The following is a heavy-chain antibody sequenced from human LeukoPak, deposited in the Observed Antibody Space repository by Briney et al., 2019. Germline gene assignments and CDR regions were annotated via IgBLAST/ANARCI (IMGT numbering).Heavy chain of an antibody. D-gene: IGHD4-11*01. CDR3: ARALPVDYNFDY. Sequence: SGPVLVKPRKTLTLTCTVSGFSLTNAGLGVSWIRQPPGKALEWLAHIFSNDEKSYRTSLKSRLTISKDTSKSQVVLIMTNMDPVDTATYYCARALPVDYNFDYWGQGTLVTVSS. CDR2: IFSNDEK. J-gene: IGHJ4*02. V-gene: IGHV2-26*01. CDR1: GFSLTNAGLG.